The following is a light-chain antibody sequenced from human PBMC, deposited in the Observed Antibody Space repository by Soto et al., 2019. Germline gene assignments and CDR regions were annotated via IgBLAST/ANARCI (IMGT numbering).Light chain of an antibody. Sequence: DIQMTQSPSSLSASVVPRVPITCLASQSISGWLAWYQQKPGKAPKLLMYDASSLESGVPSRFSGSGSGTEFNLTISSLQPDDFATYYCQQYNAYGWTFGQGTKVDIK. J-gene: IGKJ1*01. CDR2: DAS. CDR3: QQYNAYGWT. V-gene: IGKV1-5*01. CDR1: QSISGW.